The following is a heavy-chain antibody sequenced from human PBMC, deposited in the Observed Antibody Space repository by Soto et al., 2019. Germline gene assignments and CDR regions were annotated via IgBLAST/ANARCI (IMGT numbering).Heavy chain of an antibody. D-gene: IGHD6-13*01. CDR3: AKDLDSQQLAYYYYYGMDV. V-gene: IGHV3-30*18. CDR2: ISYDGSNK. Sequence: GGSLRLSCVASGFTFSSYGMHWVRQAPGKGLEWVAVISYDGSNKYYADSVKGRFTISRDNSKNTLYLQMNSLRAEDTAVYYCAKDLDSQQLAYYYYYGMDVWGQGTTVTVSS. J-gene: IGHJ6*02. CDR1: GFTFSSYG.